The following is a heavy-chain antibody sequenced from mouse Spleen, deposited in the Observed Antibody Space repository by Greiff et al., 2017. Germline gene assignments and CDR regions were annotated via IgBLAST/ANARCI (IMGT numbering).Heavy chain of an antibody. CDR1: GYTFTSYW. V-gene: IGHV1-5*01. D-gene: IGHD2-1*01. J-gene: IGHJ3*01. CDR3: TREEDGNYAWFAY. Sequence: EVQLQQSGTVLARPGASVKMSCKTSGYTFTSYWMHWVKQRPGQGLEWIGAIYPGNSDTSYNQKFKGKAKLTAVTSASTAYMELSSLTNEDSAVYYCTREEDGNYAWFAYWGQGTLVTVSA. CDR2: IYPGNSDT.